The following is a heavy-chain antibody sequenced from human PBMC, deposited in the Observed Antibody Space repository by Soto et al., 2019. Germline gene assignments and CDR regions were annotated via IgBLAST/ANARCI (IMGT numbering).Heavy chain of an antibody. CDR3: VRGVLS. J-gene: IGHJ1*01. D-gene: IGHD3-10*01. CDR2: IHHSGGT. V-gene: IGHV4-31*03. CDR1: GGSISSGGYY. Sequence: SETLSLTCNVSGGSISSGGYYWTWIRQYPGKGLEWIGNIHHSGGTFYNPSLKSRVSISVDTSKNQFSLKLSSVTAADTAVYFCVRGVLSWGQGTLVTVSS.